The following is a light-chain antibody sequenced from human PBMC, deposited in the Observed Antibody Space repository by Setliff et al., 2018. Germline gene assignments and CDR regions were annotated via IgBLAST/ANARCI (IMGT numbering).Light chain of an antibody. CDR3: SSYTSLSTRV. V-gene: IGLV2-8*01. J-gene: IGLJ1*01. CDR2: EVS. Sequence: QSALTQPPSASGSPGQSVAISCTGTSRDVGGFNFVSWYQQHPGKAPKLIIYEVSKRPSGVPDRFSGSKSGNTASLTVSGLQAEDEADYYCSSYTSLSTRVFGTGTKVTVL. CDR1: SRDVGGFNF.